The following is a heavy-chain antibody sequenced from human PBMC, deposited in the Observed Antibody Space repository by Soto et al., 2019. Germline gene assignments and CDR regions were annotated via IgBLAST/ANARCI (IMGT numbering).Heavy chain of an antibody. V-gene: IGHV4-39*01. CDR2: IYYSGST. CDR3: ARHEAGWYFDS. Sequence: QLQLQESGPGLVKPSETLSLTCTVSRGSISSGTNYWAWIRQPPGKGLEWIANIYYSGSTFYNPSLKSRVNISLDTSKNQFSLKVRSVTAADTAVYYCARHEAGWYFDSWGQGTLVTVSS. J-gene: IGHJ4*02. D-gene: IGHD6-25*01. CDR1: RGSISSGTNY.